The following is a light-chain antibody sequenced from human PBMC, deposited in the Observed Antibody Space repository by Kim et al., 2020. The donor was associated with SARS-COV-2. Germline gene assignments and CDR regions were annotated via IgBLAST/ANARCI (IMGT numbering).Light chain of an antibody. CDR3: QSYDATIRV. J-gene: IGLJ3*02. Sequence: LTQPHSVSESPGKTVTISCTRTGGSIATNYVHWYQLRPGSAPTIVIYEDHQRPSGVPERFSGSIDPSSNSASLTISGLETEDEADYYCQSYDATIRVFGGGTQLTVL. CDR1: GGSIATNY. CDR2: EDH. V-gene: IGLV6-57*04.